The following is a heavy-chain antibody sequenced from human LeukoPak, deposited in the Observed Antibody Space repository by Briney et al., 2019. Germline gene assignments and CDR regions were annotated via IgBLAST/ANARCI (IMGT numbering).Heavy chain of an antibody. V-gene: IGHV3-30-3*01. D-gene: IGHD3-10*02. CDR2: ISYDGSNK. CDR1: GFTFSSYD. CDR3: ARDKSLFGEPNGMDV. Sequence: PGRSLRLSCAASGFTFSSYDMHWVRQAPGKGLEWVAVISYDGSNKDYADSVKGRFTISRDNAKNSLYLQMNSLRAEDTAVYYCARDKSLFGEPNGMDVWGQGTTVTVSS. J-gene: IGHJ6*02.